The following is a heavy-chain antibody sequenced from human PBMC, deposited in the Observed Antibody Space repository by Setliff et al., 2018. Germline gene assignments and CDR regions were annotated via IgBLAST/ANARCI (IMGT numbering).Heavy chain of an antibody. D-gene: IGHD1-26*01. V-gene: IGHV4-39*07. Sequence: SETLSLTCTVSGGSISTSSYYWGWIRQPPGKGLEWIGSIYYRGSTYYNPSLKSRVTISVDTSKNQFSLKLSSVTAADTAVYYCARVLNWFDPWGQGTLVTVSS. CDR1: GGSISTSSYY. CDR3: ARVLNWFDP. CDR2: IYYRGST. J-gene: IGHJ5*02.